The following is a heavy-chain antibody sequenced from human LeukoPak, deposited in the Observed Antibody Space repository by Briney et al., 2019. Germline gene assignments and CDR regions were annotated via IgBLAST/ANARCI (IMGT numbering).Heavy chain of an antibody. J-gene: IGHJ3*02. CDR3: AKDLPPDYYDSSGYYLNAFDI. V-gene: IGHV3-23*01. Sequence: GGSLRLSCAASGFTFSSYAMSWVRQAPGKGLEWVSAISGSGGSTYYADSVKGRFTISRDNSKNTLYLQMNSLRAEDTAVYYCAKDLPPDYYDSSGYYLNAFDIWGQGTMVTVSS. CDR2: ISGSGGST. CDR1: GFTFSSYA. D-gene: IGHD3-22*01.